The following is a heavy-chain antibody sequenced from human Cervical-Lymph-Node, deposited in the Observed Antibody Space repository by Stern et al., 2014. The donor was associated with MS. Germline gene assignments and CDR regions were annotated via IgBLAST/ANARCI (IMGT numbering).Heavy chain of an antibody. D-gene: IGHD1-7*01. CDR3: ARGNWNYEGMGY. J-gene: IGHJ4*02. CDR2: IWYDGNKK. CDR1: GFTFSNYG. V-gene: IGHV3-33*01. Sequence: VQLVQSGGGVVQPERSLRLSCAASGFTFSNYGMHWVRQAPGKGLEWLAVIWYDGNKKYYADSVKGRFTISRDNSKNTLFLQMSSLTAEDTALYYCARGNWNYEGMGYWGQGTLVTVSS.